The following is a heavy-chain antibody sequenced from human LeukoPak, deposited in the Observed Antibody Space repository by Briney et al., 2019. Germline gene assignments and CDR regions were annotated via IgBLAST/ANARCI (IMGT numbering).Heavy chain of an antibody. CDR2: IWYDGSNK. J-gene: IGHJ4*02. D-gene: IGHD3-10*01. CDR3: AKSGSGSYFDY. CDR1: GFTFSSYG. V-gene: IGHV3-33*06. Sequence: GGSLRLSCAASGFTFSSYGMHWVRQAPGKGLEWVAVIWYDGSNKYYADSVKGRFTISRDNSKNTLYLQMNSLRAEGTAVYYCAKSGSGSYFDYWGQGTLVTVSS.